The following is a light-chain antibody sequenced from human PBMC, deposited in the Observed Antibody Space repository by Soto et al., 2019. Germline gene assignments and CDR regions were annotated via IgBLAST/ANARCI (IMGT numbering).Light chain of an antibody. CDR3: QQSYSTPQT. J-gene: IGKJ1*01. V-gene: IGKV1-39*01. Sequence: DIQMTHSPSSLSASVGDRVTITCRASQTIRTYVNWYQQKPRRAPKLLIYAASFLQGGVPSRFSGGGSGTEFTLTITSLQTEDFATYYCQQSYSTPQTVGQGTKVDIK. CDR1: QTIRTY. CDR2: AAS.